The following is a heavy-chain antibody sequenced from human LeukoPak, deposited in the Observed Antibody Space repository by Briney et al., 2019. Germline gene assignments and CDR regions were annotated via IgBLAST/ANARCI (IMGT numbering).Heavy chain of an antibody. J-gene: IGHJ4*02. D-gene: IGHD3-22*01. Sequence: ASVKVSCKASGGTFSSYAISWVRQAPGQGLEWMGRIIPILGIANYAQKFQGRVTMTRDTSTSTVYMELSSLRSEDTAVYYCAREISGYYLDYWGQGTLVTVSS. CDR2: IIPILGIA. CDR3: AREISGYYLDY. CDR1: GGTFSSYA. V-gene: IGHV1-69*04.